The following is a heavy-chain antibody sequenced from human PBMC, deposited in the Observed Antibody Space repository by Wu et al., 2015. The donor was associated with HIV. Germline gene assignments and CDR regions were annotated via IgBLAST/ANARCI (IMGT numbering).Heavy chain of an antibody. CDR1: GYTFSAYY. J-gene: IGHJ6*03. V-gene: IGHV1-2*02. CDR3: ARDWQFQVTFGDFYMDI. CDR2: INPATGDT. D-gene: IGHD3-3*01. Sequence: AQMVQSGTEVKKSGASLKISCMTAGYTFSAYYIHWVRQAPGRGLEWMGWINPATGDTKFVQTFQGRLAMTRDTTTDTVNLILASVKPNDTATYYCARDWQFQVTFGDFYMDIWGNGTTVIVS.